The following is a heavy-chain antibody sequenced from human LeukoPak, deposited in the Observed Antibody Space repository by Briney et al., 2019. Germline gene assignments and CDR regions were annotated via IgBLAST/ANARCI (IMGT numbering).Heavy chain of an antibody. CDR3: ARAPDYFESSENGMDV. J-gene: IGHJ6*02. CDR2: IYYSGST. Sequence: PSQTLSLTCTVSGGSISSGGYYWSWIRQHPGKGLEWIGYIYYSGSTYYNPSLKSRVTISVDTSKNQFSLKLSSVTAADTAVYYCARAPDYFESSENGMDVWGQGTTVIVSS. V-gene: IGHV4-31*03. D-gene: IGHD3-22*01. CDR1: GGSISSGGYY.